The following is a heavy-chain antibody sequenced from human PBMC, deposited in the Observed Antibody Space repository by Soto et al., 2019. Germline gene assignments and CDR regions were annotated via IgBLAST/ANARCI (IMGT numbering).Heavy chain of an antibody. CDR2: IKSKTDGGTT. J-gene: IGHJ4*02. CDR1: GFTFSNAW. D-gene: IGHD3-3*01. CDR3: TKDLRTIFGVALDY. V-gene: IGHV3-15*01. Sequence: GGSLRLSCAASGFTFSNAWMSWVREAPGKGLEWVGRIKSKTDGGTTDYAAPVKGRFTISRDDSKNTLYLQMNSLKTEDTAVYYCTKDLRTIFGVALDYWGQGTLVTVSS.